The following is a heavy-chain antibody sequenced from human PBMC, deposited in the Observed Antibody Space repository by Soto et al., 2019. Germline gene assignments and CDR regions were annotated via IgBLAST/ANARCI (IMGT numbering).Heavy chain of an antibody. D-gene: IGHD2-2*02. V-gene: IGHV4-61*01. CDR1: GGSVSSGSCY. CDR3: ASAMGYCSSTSCYTYNWFDP. Sequence: TSETLSLICTVSGGSVSSGSCYWSWIRQPPGKGLEWIGYIYYSGSTNYNPSLKSRVTISVDTSKNQFSLKLSSVTAADTAVYYCASAMGYCSSTSCYTYNWFDPWGQGTLVTVSS. CDR2: IYYSGST. J-gene: IGHJ5*02.